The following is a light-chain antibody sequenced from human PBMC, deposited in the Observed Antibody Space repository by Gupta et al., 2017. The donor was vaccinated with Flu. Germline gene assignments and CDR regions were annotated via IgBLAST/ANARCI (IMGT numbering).Light chain of an antibody. CDR1: SLRNSY. J-gene: IGLJ2*01. Sequence: SSELTQDPAVSVALGQTVRITCQGDSLRNSYASWYQQKPGQAPVLVIYAENIRPSGIPDRFSGSSSGNTASLTITGARAEDEADYYCDSRDSTDNHQAVFGGGTKLTVL. CDR2: AEN. V-gene: IGLV3-19*01. CDR3: DSRDSTDNHQAV.